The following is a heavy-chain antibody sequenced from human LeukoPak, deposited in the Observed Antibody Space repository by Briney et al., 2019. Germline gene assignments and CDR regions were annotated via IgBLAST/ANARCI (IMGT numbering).Heavy chain of an antibody. CDR3: ARGVPAAMPSWFDP. Sequence: KPWGSLRLSCAASGFTFSSYSMNWVRQAPGKGLEWVSSISSSSSYIYYADSVKGRFTISRDNAKNSLYLQMNSLRAEDTAVYYCARGVPAAMPSWFDPWGQGTLVTVSS. J-gene: IGHJ5*02. CDR1: GFTFSSYS. D-gene: IGHD2-2*01. CDR2: ISSSSSYI. V-gene: IGHV3-21*01.